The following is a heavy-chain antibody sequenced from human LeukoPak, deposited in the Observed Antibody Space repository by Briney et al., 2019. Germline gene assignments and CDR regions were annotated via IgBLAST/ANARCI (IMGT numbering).Heavy chain of an antibody. CDR2: ISWNSGSI. D-gene: IGHD6-13*01. V-gene: IGHV3-9*01. J-gene: IGHJ6*02. CDR1: GFTFDDYA. Sequence: PGGSLILSCAASGFTFDDYAMHWVRHAPGKGLEWVSGISWNSGSIGYADSVKGRFTISRDNAKDSLYLQMNSLRAEDTALYYCAKDAYSSSWPYYYYYYGMDVWGQGTTVTVSS. CDR3: AKDAYSSSWPYYYYYYGMDV.